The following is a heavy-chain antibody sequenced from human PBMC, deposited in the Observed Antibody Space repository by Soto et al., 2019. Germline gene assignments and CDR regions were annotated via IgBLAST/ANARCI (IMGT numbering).Heavy chain of an antibody. CDR3: ARERSISNAREYMDV. J-gene: IGHJ6*03. Sequence: QVQLVQSGAEVKKPGASVKVSCKASGYTFTSYAMHWVRQAPGQRLEWMGWINAGNGNTKYSQKFQGRVTITRDTSASTAYMELGSLRSEDTAVYYCARERSISNAREYMDVWGKGTTVTVSS. V-gene: IGHV1-3*01. CDR2: INAGNGNT. CDR1: GYTFTSYA. D-gene: IGHD3-9*01.